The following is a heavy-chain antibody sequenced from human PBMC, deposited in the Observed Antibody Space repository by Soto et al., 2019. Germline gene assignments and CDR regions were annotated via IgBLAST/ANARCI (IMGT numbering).Heavy chain of an antibody. Sequence: SVKVSCKASGGTFSSYAISWVRQAPGQGLEWMGGIVPIFGTANYAQKFQGRVTITADESTSTAYMELSSLRSEDTAVYYCARELGYDSSGYRIFYFDYWGQGTLVTVSS. J-gene: IGHJ4*02. CDR2: IVPIFGTA. V-gene: IGHV1-69*13. D-gene: IGHD3-22*01. CDR1: GGTFSSYA. CDR3: ARELGYDSSGYRIFYFDY.